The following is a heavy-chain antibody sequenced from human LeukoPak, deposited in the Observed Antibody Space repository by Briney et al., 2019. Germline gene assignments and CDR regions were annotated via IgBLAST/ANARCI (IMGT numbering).Heavy chain of an antibody. CDR1: VYSIRGGYY. CDR3: ARRHCSGGSCHPNDAFNV. CDR2: IFHSGST. Sequence: SETLSLTCAVSVYSIRGGYYWGWIRQPPGKGLEWIGSIFHSGSTYYNPSLKSRVTISVDTSKNQFSLKLSSVTAADTAIYYCARRHCSGGSCHPNDAFNVWGQGTMVTVSS. V-gene: IGHV4-38-2*01. D-gene: IGHD2-15*01. J-gene: IGHJ3*01.